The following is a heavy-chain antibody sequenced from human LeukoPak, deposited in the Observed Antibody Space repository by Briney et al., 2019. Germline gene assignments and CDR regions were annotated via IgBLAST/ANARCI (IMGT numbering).Heavy chain of an antibody. D-gene: IGHD3-10*01. J-gene: IGHJ6*03. CDR1: GFTVSSNY. V-gene: IGHV3-66*02. CDR3: VGSGSYSVYYYYYYMDV. Sequence: GGSLRLSCAASGFTVSSNYMSWVRQAPGKGLGWVSVIYSGGSTYYADSVKGRFTISRDNSKNTLYLQMNSLRAEDTAVYYCVGSGSYSVYYYYYYMDVWGKGTTVTVSS. CDR2: IYSGGST.